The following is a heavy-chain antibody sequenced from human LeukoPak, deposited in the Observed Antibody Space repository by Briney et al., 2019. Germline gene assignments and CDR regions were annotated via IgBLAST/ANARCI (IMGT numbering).Heavy chain of an antibody. D-gene: IGHD3-9*01. CDR2: IDPSDSYT. J-gene: IGHJ4*02. CDR1: GYSFTSYW. CDR3: ARLDYDILTGYGNIDY. Sequence: GESLKISCKGSGYSFTSYWISWVRQMPGKGLEWMGRIDPSDSYTNYSPSFQGHVTISADKSISTAYLQWSSLKASDTAMYYCARLDYDILTGYGNIDYWGQGTLVTVSS. V-gene: IGHV5-10-1*01.